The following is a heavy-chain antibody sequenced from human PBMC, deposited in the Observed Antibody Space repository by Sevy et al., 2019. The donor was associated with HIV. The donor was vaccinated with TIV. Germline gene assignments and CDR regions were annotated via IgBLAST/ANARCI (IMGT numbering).Heavy chain of an antibody. V-gene: IGHV4-59*01. CDR3: ARAGGSTDWGIDV. D-gene: IGHD2-2*01. Sequence: SETLSLTCTVSGGSISSYYWKWIRQPPGKGLEWIGYMDYSGSSSYNPSLKGRVSISLDTSKNQFSLKLTSVTAADTAVYYGARAGGSTDWGIDVWGQGTTVTVSS. CDR1: GGSISSYY. CDR2: MDYSGSS. J-gene: IGHJ6*02.